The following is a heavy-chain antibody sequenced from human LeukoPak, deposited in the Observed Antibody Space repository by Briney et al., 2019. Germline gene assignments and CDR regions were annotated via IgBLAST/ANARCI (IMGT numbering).Heavy chain of an antibody. CDR3: AKDPRTYYDFWSGYHRLYVDY. CDR1: VFTFSSYG. J-gene: IGHJ4*02. D-gene: IGHD3-3*01. V-gene: IGHV3-30*02. CDR2: IRYDGCNK. Sequence: PGVSVSLSYAASVFTFSSYGMHWVRQPPGKGLEGVDFIRYDGCNKYYADAVKGRFTISRDNSNNTLYVQMNSLRGEDTAVYCCAKDPRTYYDFWSGYHRLYVDYWGQGTLVTVSS.